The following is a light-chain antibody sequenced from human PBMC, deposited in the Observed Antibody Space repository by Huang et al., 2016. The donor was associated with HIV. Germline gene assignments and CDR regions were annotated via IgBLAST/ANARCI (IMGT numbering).Light chain of an antibody. Sequence: EIVMTQSPATLSVSPGERATLSCRASQPISSNLAWYQQKPGQPPRLLIFCASARATGVPARFSCSGSGTEFTLTISRLQSEDFAVYYCQQYNNWPAFGGGTKVEVK. CDR1: QPISSN. CDR3: QQYNNWPA. V-gene: IGKV3-15*01. J-gene: IGKJ4*01. CDR2: CAS.